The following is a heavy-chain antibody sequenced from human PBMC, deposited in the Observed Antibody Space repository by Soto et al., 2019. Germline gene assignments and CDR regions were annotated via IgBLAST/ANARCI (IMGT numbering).Heavy chain of an antibody. CDR3: ARLCYIAVAGTYYGRDV. V-gene: IGHV4-31*03. Sequence: QVQLQESGPGLVKPSQTLSLTCTVSGGSISSGGYYWSWIRQHPGKGLEWIGYIYYSGSTYYNPSLKSGVTIAGDTPKNQFSLKLSSVTAADTAVYYCARLCYIAVAGTYYGRDVWGQGTTVTVSS. D-gene: IGHD6-19*01. J-gene: IGHJ6*02. CDR1: GGSISSGGYY. CDR2: IYYSGST.